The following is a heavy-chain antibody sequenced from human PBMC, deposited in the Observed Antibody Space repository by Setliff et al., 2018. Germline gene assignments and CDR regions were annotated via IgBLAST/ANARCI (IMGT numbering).Heavy chain of an antibody. Sequence: ASVKVSCKASGYTFTGYFIHWVRQAPGQGLEWMGWINPNSGGTNYAQKFQGRVTMTRDTSISTAYMELSRLRSDDTAVYSCARTRLDEGWFDPWGQGTLVTVSS. J-gene: IGHJ5*02. CDR3: ARTRLDEGWFDP. V-gene: IGHV1-2*02. CDR2: INPNSGGT. CDR1: GYTFTGYF.